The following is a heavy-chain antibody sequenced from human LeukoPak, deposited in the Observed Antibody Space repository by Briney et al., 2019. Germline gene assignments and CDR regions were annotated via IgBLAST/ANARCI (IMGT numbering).Heavy chain of an antibody. J-gene: IGHJ5*01. CDR2: ISGTGGAT. D-gene: IGHD2-21*01. Sequence: GGSLRLSCVASGFSFRNYAMSWVRQAPGKGLQGVSQISGTGGATWYAGFARDRFTISRDNSKKTLYLQMSGLRVEDTAMYYCVKDPRDTYGTNWFVSWGQGTLLIVSS. V-gene: IGHV3-23*01. CDR1: GFSFRNYA. CDR3: VKDPRDTYGTNWFVS.